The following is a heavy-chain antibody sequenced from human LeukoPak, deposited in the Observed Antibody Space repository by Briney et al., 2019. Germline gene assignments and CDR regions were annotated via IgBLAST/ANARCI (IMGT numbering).Heavy chain of an antibody. CDR2: IYSGGST. CDR3: ARDRSHWIQLWVFPPYYYYGMDV. Sequence: PGGSLRLSCAASGFTVSSNYMSWVRQAPGKGLEWVSVIYSGGSTYYADSVKGRFTISRDNSKNTLYLQMNSLRAEDTAVYYCARDRSHWIQLWVFPPYYYYGMDVWGQGTTVTVSS. V-gene: IGHV3-53*01. CDR1: GFTVSSNY. J-gene: IGHJ6*02. D-gene: IGHD5-18*01.